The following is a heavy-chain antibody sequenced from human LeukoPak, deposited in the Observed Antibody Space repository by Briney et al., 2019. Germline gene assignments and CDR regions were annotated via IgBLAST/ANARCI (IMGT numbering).Heavy chain of an antibody. Sequence: SETLSLTCSVSGGSISSYYWNWIRQPAGKELEWIGRIYASGTTNYNPSLKSRFTMSVDMSKNQVSLKLSSVTAADTAVYYCARDPSYSSGWFDYWGQGTLVTVSS. CDR3: ARDPSYSSGWFDY. D-gene: IGHD6-19*01. CDR2: IYASGTT. V-gene: IGHV4-4*07. J-gene: IGHJ4*02. CDR1: GGSISSYY.